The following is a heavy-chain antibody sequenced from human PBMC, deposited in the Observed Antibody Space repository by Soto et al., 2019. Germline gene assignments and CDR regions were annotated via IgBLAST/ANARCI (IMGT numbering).Heavy chain of an antibody. D-gene: IGHD3-22*01. CDR1: GFTFSSYA. V-gene: IGHV3-23*01. CDR3: AKDYYDSSGYYYIFDY. J-gene: IGHJ4*02. CDR2: ISGSGGST. Sequence: GSLRLSCAASGFTFSSYAMSWVRQAPGKGLEWVSAISGSGGSTYYADSVKGRFTISRDNSKNTLYLQMNSLRAEDTAVYYCAKDYYDSSGYYYIFDYWGQGTLVTVSS.